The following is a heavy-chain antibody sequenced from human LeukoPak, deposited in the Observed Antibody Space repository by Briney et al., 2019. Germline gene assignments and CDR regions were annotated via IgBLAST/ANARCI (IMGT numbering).Heavy chain of an antibody. CDR1: GFTFSSYW. CDR3: AKRGVVIRVILVGFHKEAYYFDS. V-gene: IGHV3-23*01. Sequence: GGSLRLSCAASGFTFSSYWMSWVRQAPGKGLEWVAGISGSGGSTNYAASVKGRFTISRDSRKNTLFLQMNSLRAEDTAVYFCAKRGVVIRVILVGFHKEAYYFDSWGQGVLVTVSS. D-gene: IGHD3-10*01. J-gene: IGHJ4*02. CDR2: ISGSGGST.